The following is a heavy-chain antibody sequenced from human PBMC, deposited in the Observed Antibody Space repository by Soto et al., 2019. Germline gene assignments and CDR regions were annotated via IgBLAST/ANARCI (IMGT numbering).Heavy chain of an antibody. J-gene: IGHJ4*02. V-gene: IGHV1-69*04. D-gene: IGHD6-19*01. Sequence: SVKVSCKASGGTFSSYTISWVRQAPGQGLEWMGRIIPILGIANYAQKFQGRVTITADKSTSTAYMELSSLRSEDTAVYYCAKDLIYGYKSGRPFDYWGQGTLVTVSS. CDR1: GGTFSSYT. CDR3: AKDLIYGYKSGRPFDY. CDR2: IIPILGIA.